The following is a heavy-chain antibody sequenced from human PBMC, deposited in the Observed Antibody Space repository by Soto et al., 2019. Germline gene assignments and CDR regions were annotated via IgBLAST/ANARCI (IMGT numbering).Heavy chain of an antibody. Sequence: SETLSLTCAVSGDSITTSKWWSWVRQSPGKGLEWIGEIYHSGSTNYNPSLKNRVTISVDKSKNQFSLKVTSVTAADTAVYYCAREVVVAATDWFDPWGQGTLVTVPS. V-gene: IGHV4-4*02. CDR3: AREVVVAATDWFDP. CDR1: GDSITTSKW. CDR2: IYHSGST. D-gene: IGHD2-15*01. J-gene: IGHJ5*02.